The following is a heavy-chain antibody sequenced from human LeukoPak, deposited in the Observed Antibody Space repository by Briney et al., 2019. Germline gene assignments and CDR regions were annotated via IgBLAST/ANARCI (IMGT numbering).Heavy chain of an antibody. V-gene: IGHV4-38-2*01. CDR3: ARGPVSGSYWPVPFDI. CDR2: INHSGST. Sequence: PSETLSLTCAVSGYSISSGYYWGWIRQPPGKGLEWIGEINHSGSTNYNPSLKSRVTISVDTSKNQFSLKLSSVTAADTAVYYCARGPVSGSYWPVPFDIWGQGTMVTVSS. J-gene: IGHJ3*02. D-gene: IGHD1-26*01. CDR1: GYSISSGYY.